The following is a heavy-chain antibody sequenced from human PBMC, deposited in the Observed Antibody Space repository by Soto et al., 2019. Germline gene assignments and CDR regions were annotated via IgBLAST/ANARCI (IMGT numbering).Heavy chain of an antibody. CDR3: AGGGDILTVSPPGGYYYYMDV. J-gene: IGHJ6*03. D-gene: IGHD3-9*01. CDR1: GYTFTSYA. Sequence: QVQLVPSGAEVKKPGASVKDSCKASGYTFTSYAMHLVRPAPRQRLEWMGWINASNGNTKYSQKFQGRVTTTRDTSASTAYMELSSLRSEDTAVYYCAGGGDILTVSPPGGYYYYMDVWGKGTTVTVSS. CDR2: INASNGNT. V-gene: IGHV1-3*01.